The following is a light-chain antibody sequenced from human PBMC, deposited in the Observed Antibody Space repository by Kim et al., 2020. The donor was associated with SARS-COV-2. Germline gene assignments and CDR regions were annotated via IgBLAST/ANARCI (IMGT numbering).Light chain of an antibody. Sequence: SYELTQPTSVSVSPGQTASITCSGDLLGNKYSCWYQQKPGQSPVLIIYQDVKRPSGIPERFSGSNSGNTATLTISGTQAVDEADYFCQAWDSSTVVFGGGTQLTVL. V-gene: IGLV3-1*01. J-gene: IGLJ2*01. CDR3: QAWDSSTVV. CDR2: QDV. CDR1: LLGNKY.